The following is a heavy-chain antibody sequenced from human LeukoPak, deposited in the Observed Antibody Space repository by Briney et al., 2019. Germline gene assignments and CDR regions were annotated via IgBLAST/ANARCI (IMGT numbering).Heavy chain of an antibody. J-gene: IGHJ6*03. CDR2: INPSGGST. V-gene: IGHV1-46*01. CDR1: GYSFASYG. CDR3: ARGDYMDV. Sequence: ASVKVSCKASGYSFASYGIIWVRQAPGQGLEWMGIINPSGGSTSYAQKFQGRVTMTRDTSTSTVYMELSSLRSEDTAVYYCARGDYMDVWGKGTTVTVSS.